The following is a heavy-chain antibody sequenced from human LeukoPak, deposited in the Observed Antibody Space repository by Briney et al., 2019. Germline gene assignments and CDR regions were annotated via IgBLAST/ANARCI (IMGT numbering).Heavy chain of an antibody. CDR2: ISSSGSTI. D-gene: IGHD3-22*01. Sequence: GGSLRLSCAASGFTFSSYEMNWVRQAPGKGLEWVSYISSSGSTIYYADSVKGRFTISRDNAKNSLYLQMNSLRAEDTAVYFCARHRLFGGGAFDIWGQGTMVTVSS. CDR3: ARHRLFGGGAFDI. CDR1: GFTFSSYE. J-gene: IGHJ3*02. V-gene: IGHV3-48*03.